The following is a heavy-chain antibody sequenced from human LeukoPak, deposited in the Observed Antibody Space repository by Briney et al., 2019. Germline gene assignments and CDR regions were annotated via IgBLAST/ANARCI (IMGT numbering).Heavy chain of an antibody. V-gene: IGHV1-2*02. D-gene: IGHD1-26*01. CDR1: GGTFSSYA. J-gene: IGHJ4*02. CDR2: INPNSGGT. CDR3: ARSAVGAAYTNT. Sequence: ASVKVSCKASGGTFSSYAISWVRQAPGQGLEWMGWINPNSGGTDYAQKFQGRVTMTRDTSISTAYMELSRLRSDDTAVYYCARSAVGAAYTNTWGQGTLVTVSS.